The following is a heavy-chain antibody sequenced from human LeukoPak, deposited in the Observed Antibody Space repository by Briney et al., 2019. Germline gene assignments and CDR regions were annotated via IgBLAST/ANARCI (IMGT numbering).Heavy chain of an antibody. CDR1: GFTFSSYA. V-gene: IGHV3-30*01. CDR2: ISYDGSNK. J-gene: IGHJ6*03. CDR3: AREGTGGGARSNYYYYYMDV. D-gene: IGHD2-21*01. Sequence: GGSLRLSCAASGFTFSSYAMHWVRQAPGKGLEGVAVISYDGSNKYYADSVKGRFTISRDNSKNTLYLQMNSLRAEDTAVYYCAREGTGGGARSNYYYYYMDVWGKGTTVTVSS.